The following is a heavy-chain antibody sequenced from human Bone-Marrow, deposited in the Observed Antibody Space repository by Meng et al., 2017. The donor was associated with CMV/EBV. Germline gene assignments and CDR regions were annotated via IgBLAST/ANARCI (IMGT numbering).Heavy chain of an antibody. CDR1: GYTFTSYG. Sequence: ASVKVSCKASGYTFTSYGISWVRQAPGQGLEWMGWISAYNGNTNYAQKLQGRVTMTTDTSTSTAYMELRSLRSDDTAVYYCARINGPFWSGSFQHWGQGTLVTVSS. V-gene: IGHV1-18*01. J-gene: IGHJ1*01. D-gene: IGHD3-3*01. CDR2: ISAYNGNT. CDR3: ARINGPFWSGSFQH.